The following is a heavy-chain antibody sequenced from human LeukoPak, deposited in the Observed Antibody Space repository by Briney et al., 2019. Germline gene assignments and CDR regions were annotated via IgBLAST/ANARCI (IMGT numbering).Heavy chain of an antibody. J-gene: IGHJ3*02. CDR1: GGSISSGGYY. D-gene: IGHD1-7*01. V-gene: IGHV4-30-2*01. Sequence: MPSQTLSLTCTVSGGSISSGGYYWSWIRQPPGKGLEWIGNIYHSGSTYYNPSLKSRVTISVDRSKNQFSLKLSSVTAADTAVYYCARGSRSITGTTYAFDIWGQGTMVTVSS. CDR2: IYHSGST. CDR3: ARGSRSITGTTYAFDI.